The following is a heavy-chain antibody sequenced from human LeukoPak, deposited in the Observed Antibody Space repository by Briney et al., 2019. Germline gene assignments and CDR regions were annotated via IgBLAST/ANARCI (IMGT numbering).Heavy chain of an antibody. J-gene: IGHJ4*02. Sequence: GGSLRLSCAASGFTLSSYWMSWVRQAPGKGLGWVANIKQVGSEKYYVDSVKGRFTISRNNAKNSMYLQINSLRAEDTAVYYCARGATYAYYQDYWGQGTLVTVSS. CDR1: GFTLSSYW. V-gene: IGHV3-7*01. CDR2: IKQVGSEK. D-gene: IGHD1-26*01. CDR3: ARGATYAYYQDY.